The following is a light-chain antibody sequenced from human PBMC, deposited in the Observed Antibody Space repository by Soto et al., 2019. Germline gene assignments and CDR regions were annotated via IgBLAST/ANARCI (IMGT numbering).Light chain of an antibody. CDR1: SSDVGGYNF. J-gene: IGLJ1*01. CDR2: NVI. CDR3: CSYAGSYTYV. V-gene: IGLV2-11*01. Sequence: QSALTQPRSVSGSPGQPVTISCTGTSSDVGGYNFVSWYQHHPGKAPKLMIYNVIQRPSGVPDRFSASKSGNTASLTISGLQAEDEADYYCCSYAGSYTYVFGTGTKLTVL.